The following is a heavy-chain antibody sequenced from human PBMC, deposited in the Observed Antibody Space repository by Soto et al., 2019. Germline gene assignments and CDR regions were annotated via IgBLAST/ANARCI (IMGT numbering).Heavy chain of an antibody. CDR3: AKVAARGYSHGYNSYFYL. CDR1: GFTFSSYG. CDR2: ISYDGSNK. V-gene: IGHV3-30*18. Sequence: AGSLRLSCAASGFTFSSYGMHWVRQAPGKGLEWVAVISYDGSNKYYADSVKGRFTISRDNSKNTLYLQMNSLRAEDTAVYYCAKVAARGYSHGYNSYFYLRGRGTLVTVSS. D-gene: IGHD5-18*01. J-gene: IGHJ2*01.